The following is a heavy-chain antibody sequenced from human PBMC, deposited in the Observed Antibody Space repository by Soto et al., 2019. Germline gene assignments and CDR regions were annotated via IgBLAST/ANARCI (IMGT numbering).Heavy chain of an antibody. CDR3: TKGPNWNYYYGVDV. D-gene: IGHD1-20*01. J-gene: IGHJ6*02. CDR1: GDSISSYY. Sequence: PSETLSLTCTVSGDSISSYYWSWIRQPAGKGLEWIGRVHSSGSTNYNPSLQSRVTMSVDTSKNQFSLKLSSVTAADTAVYYCTKGPNWNYYYGVDVWGQGTTVTVSS. CDR2: VHSSGST. V-gene: IGHV4-4*07.